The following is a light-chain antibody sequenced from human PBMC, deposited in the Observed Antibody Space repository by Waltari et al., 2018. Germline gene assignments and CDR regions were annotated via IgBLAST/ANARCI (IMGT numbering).Light chain of an antibody. Sequence: SYDLTQPPSVSVSPGQTAYISCSGNKLWDINVSWYQQRPGQSPVLVIFQDIERPSGIPERFSGSHSANTATLVISGTQDLDEADYYCQAWDNWTMVFGGGTKLTVL. V-gene: IGLV3-1*01. J-gene: IGLJ2*01. CDR2: QDI. CDR3: QAWDNWTMV. CDR1: KLWDIN.